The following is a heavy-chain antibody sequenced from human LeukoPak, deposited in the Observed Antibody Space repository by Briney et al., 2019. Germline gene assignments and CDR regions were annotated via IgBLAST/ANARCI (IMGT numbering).Heavy chain of an antibody. Sequence: SETLSLTCAVYGGSFSGYYWSWIRQPPGKGLEWIGEISHSGSSNYNPSLKSRVTISVDTSKNQFSLKLSSVTAADTAVYYCARDKKGTSCYDYWGQGTLVTVSS. D-gene: IGHD2-2*01. CDR3: ARDKKGTSCYDY. CDR1: GGSFSGYY. J-gene: IGHJ4*02. CDR2: ISHSGSS. V-gene: IGHV4-34*01.